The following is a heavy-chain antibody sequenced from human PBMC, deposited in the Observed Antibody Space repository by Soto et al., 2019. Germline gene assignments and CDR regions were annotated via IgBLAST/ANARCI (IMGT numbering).Heavy chain of an antibody. J-gene: IGHJ4*02. CDR3: AKRSSSSTFDY. D-gene: IGHD6-6*01. Sequence: EVQLLESGGGLVQPGESLRLSCAASGFTFSSYAMSWVRQAPGKGLEWVSVISGRDDSTDYADSVKGRFTISRDNSKNTLYLQMNSLRAEDTAVYYCAKRSSSSTFDYWGQGTLVTVSS. CDR2: ISGRDDST. CDR1: GFTFSSYA. V-gene: IGHV3-23*01.